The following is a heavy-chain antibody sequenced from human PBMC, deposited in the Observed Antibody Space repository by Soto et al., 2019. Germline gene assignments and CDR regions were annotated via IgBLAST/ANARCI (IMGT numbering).Heavy chain of an antibody. CDR1: GFTFSSYG. D-gene: IGHD6-19*01. CDR2: ISYDGSND. CDR3: AKAVYSSGWYPDY. V-gene: IGHV3-30*18. Sequence: QVQLLESGGGVVQPGRSLRLSCAASGFTFSSYGMHWVRQAPGKGLEWVALISYDGSNDYYADSVKGRFTISRDNSKNTLYLQMNSLRAEDTAVYYCAKAVYSSGWYPDYWGQGTLVTVSS. J-gene: IGHJ4*02.